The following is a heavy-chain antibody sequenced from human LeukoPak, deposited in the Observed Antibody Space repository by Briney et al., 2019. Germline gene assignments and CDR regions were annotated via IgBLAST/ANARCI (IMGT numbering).Heavy chain of an antibody. CDR3: ARDPPPTGRNWFDP. J-gene: IGHJ5*02. Sequence: SQTLSLTCAISGDSVSSNSAAWNWLRQSPSRGLEWLGRTYYRSKWYNDYAVSVKSRITISPDTSNNQFSLQLNSVTPEDTAVYYCARDPPPTGRNWFDPWGQGTLVTVSS. CDR1: GDSVSSNSAA. D-gene: IGHD1-1*01. CDR2: TYYRSKWYN. V-gene: IGHV6-1*01.